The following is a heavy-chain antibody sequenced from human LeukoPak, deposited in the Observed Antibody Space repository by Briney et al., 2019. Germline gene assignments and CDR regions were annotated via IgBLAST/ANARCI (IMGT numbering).Heavy chain of an antibody. CDR3: ARDDKGINAFDI. CDR1: GGTFSSYA. Sequence: GASVKVSCKASGGTFSSYAISWVRQAPGQGLEWMGGIIPIFGTANYAQKFQGRVTITTDESTSTAYMELSSLRSEDTAVYYCARDDKGINAFDIWGQGTMVTVSS. CDR2: IIPIFGTA. D-gene: IGHD2-15*01. V-gene: IGHV1-69*05. J-gene: IGHJ3*02.